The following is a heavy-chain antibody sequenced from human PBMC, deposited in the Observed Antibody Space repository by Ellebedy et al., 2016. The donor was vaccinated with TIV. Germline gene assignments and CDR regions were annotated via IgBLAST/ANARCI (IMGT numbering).Heavy chain of an antibody. V-gene: IGHV3-15*05. Sequence: GESLKISCSASGFTFSSAWMSWVRQAPGKGLEWVGRIKSNTDGGTTDYTAPVKGRFTISRDDSKNTLYLQMNSLKAEDTAMYYCSTLSDTGYWGHGTLVTVSS. CDR3: STLSDTGY. D-gene: IGHD1-1*01. CDR1: GFTFSSAW. CDR2: IKSNTDGGTT. J-gene: IGHJ4*01.